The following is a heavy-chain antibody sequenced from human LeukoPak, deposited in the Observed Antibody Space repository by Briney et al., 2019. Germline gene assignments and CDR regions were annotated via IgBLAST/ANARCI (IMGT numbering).Heavy chain of an antibody. D-gene: IGHD3-10*01. J-gene: IGHJ6*03. Sequence: GGSLRLSCAASGFTVSSNYMSWVRQAPGKGLEWVSVIYSGGSTYYADSVKGRFTISRDNSKNTLYLQMNSLRVEDTAMYYCAKTLRPTYYYYMDVWGKGTTVTVSS. CDR1: GFTVSSNY. CDR2: IYSGGST. V-gene: IGHV3-53*05. CDR3: AKTLRPTYYYYMDV.